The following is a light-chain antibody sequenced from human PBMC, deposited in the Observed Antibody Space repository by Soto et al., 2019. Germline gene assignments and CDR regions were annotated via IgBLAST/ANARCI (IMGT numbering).Light chain of an antibody. CDR2: EVT. CDR1: SSDVGGYNY. V-gene: IGLV2-8*02. Sequence: QSALTQPPSASRSPGQSVTISCTGTSSDVGGYNYVSWYQQHPGKAPKLIIYEVTKRPSGVPDRFSGSKSVNTASLTVSGLQAEDEADYYCSSYAGSNNVVFGGGTKLTVL. J-gene: IGLJ3*02. CDR3: SSYAGSNNVV.